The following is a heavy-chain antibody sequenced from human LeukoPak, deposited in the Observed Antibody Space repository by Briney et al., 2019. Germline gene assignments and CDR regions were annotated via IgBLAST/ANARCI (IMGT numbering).Heavy chain of an antibody. Sequence: GASVKVSCKASGGTFSSYAISWVRQAPGQGLEWMGGIIPILGTANYAQKFQGRVTITTDESTSTAYMELSSLRSEDTAVYYCARDERGYSYEFDYWGQGTLVTVSS. J-gene: IGHJ4*02. CDR1: GGTFSSYA. V-gene: IGHV1-69*05. D-gene: IGHD5-18*01. CDR2: IIPILGTA. CDR3: ARDERGYSYEFDY.